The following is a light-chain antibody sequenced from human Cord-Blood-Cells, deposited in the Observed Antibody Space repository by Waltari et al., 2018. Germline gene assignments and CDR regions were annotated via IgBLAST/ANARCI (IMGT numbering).Light chain of an antibody. CDR1: QSISSY. CDR2: AAS. CDR3: QQSYSTPMYT. V-gene: IGKV1-39*01. J-gene: IGKJ2*01. Sequence: DIQMTQSPSSLSASVGDRLPITCRASQSISSYLNWYQQKPGKAPKLLIYAASSLQSGVPSRFSGSGSGTDFTLTISSLQPEDFATYYCQQSYSTPMYTFGQGTKLEIK.